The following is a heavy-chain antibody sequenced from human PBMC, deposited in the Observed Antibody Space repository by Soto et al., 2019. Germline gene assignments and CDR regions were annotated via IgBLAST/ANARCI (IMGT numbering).Heavy chain of an antibody. CDR2: INHSGST. D-gene: IGHD6-6*01. Sequence: SETLSLTCAVYGGSFSGYYWSWIRQPPGKGLEWIGEINHSGSTNYNPSLKSRVTISVDTSKNQFSLKLSSATAADTAVYYCARVNGRYSSSSQSYYYYYGMDVWGQGTTVTVSS. CDR3: ARVNGRYSSSSQSYYYYYGMDV. CDR1: GGSFSGYY. J-gene: IGHJ6*02. V-gene: IGHV4-34*01.